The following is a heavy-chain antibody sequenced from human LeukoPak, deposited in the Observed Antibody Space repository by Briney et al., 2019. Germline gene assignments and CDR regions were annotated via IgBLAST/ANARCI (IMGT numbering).Heavy chain of an antibody. D-gene: IGHD1-26*01. J-gene: IGHJ6*02. Sequence: GGSLRLSCAASEFDFSSHAMTWVRQAPGKGLEWVSAISGSGGSTYYADSVKGRFTISRDNSKNTLYLQMNSLRAEDTAVYYCAKGIELLHYYYGMDVWGQGTTVTVSS. CDR1: EFDFSSHA. CDR2: ISGSGGST. V-gene: IGHV3-23*01. CDR3: AKGIELLHYYYGMDV.